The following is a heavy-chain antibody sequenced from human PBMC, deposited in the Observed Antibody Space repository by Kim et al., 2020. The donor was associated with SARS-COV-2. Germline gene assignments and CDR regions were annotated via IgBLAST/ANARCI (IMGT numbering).Heavy chain of an antibody. CDR2: TSGGGGNT. V-gene: IGHV3-23*01. CDR1: GFTFSSRD. CDR3: GPFGDPLFDY. J-gene: IGHJ4*02. D-gene: IGHD3-10*01. Sequence: GGSLRLSCAASGFTFSSRDISWVRQAPGKGLEWVSATSGGGGNTYYADSVKGRFTISRDNSKNTLYMQMNSLRAEDTAVYYCGPFGDPLFDYWGQGTLVTVSS.